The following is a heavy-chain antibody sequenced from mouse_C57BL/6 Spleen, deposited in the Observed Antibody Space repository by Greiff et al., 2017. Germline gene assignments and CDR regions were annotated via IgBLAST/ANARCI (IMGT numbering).Heavy chain of an antibody. CDR2: IDPSDGYT. CDR3: APLIQDYAMDY. D-gene: IGHD1-1*01. J-gene: IGHJ4*01. V-gene: IGHV1-50*01. Sequence: VQLQQPGAELVKPGASVKLSCKASGYTFTSYWMQWVKQRPGQGLEWIGEIDPSDGYTNYNQKFKGKATLTVDTSSSTAYMQLSSLTSEDSAVYYCAPLIQDYAMDYWGQGTSVTVSS. CDR1: GYTFTSYW.